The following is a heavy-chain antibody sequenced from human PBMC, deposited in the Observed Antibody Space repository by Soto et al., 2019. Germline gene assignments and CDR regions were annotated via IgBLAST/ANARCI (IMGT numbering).Heavy chain of an antibody. CDR2: ISGSGGST. CDR1: EFTFSSYG. D-gene: IGHD4-17*01. CDR3: ASPLTTVTTVPPYY. Sequence: EMQLLESGGGLVQPGGSLRLSCAASEFTFSSYGMIWVRQAPGKGLEWVSAISGSGGSTHYADSVKGRFTISRDNSKNTLYLQMNRLRAEDTAVYYCASPLTTVTTVPPYYWGQGTLVTVSS. J-gene: IGHJ4*02. V-gene: IGHV3-23*01.